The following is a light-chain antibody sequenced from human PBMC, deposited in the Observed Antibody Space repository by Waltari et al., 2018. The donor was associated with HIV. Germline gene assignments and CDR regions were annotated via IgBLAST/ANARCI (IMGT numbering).Light chain of an antibody. Sequence: EIVLAQSPGTLSLSPGERAILSCRASQSVNSGDLAWYQQKPGQAPRLLIFDTSRRSSGIPDRFSGSGSGTDFTLTISSLEPEDCAVYYCQQYGNSPPCTCGQGTKLEIK. CDR1: QSVNSGD. J-gene: IGKJ2*02. CDR3: QQYGNSPPCT. V-gene: IGKV3-20*01. CDR2: DTS.